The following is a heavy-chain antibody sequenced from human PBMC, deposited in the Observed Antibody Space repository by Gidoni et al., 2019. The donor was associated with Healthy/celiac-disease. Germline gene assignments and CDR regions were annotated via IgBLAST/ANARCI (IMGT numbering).Heavy chain of an antibody. J-gene: IGHJ6*02. CDR2: IYWNDDK. V-gene: IGHV2-5*01. CDR1: GFSLSTSGVG. CDR3: AHSVSAGYYYGMDV. Sequence: QITLKESGPTLVKPTQTLPLTCTFSGFSLSTSGVGVGWIRQPPGKALEWLALIYWNDDKRYSPSLKSRLTITKDTSKNQVVLTMTNMDPVDTATYYCAHSVSAGYYYGMDVWGQGTTVTVSS.